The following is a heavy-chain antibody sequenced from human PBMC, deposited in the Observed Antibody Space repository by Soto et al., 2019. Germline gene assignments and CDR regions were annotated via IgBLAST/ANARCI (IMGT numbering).Heavy chain of an antibody. CDR1: GFTFSSYA. CDR2: ISYDGSNK. D-gene: IGHD2-15*01. J-gene: IGHJ4*02. CDR3: ARDEDGKCSGGSCYPSQGRGERIY. V-gene: IGHV3-30-3*01. Sequence: QVQLVESGGGVVQPGRSLRLSCAASGFTFSSYAMHWVCQAPGKGLEWVAVISYDGSNKYYADSVKGRFTISRDNSKNTLYLQMNSLRAEDTAVYYCARDEDGKCSGGSCYPSQGRGERIYWGQGTLVTVSS.